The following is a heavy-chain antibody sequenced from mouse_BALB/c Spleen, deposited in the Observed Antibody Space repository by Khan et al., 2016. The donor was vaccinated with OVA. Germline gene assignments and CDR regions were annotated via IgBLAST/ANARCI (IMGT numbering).Heavy chain of an antibody. CDR3: ASDYWIAY. CDR1: GFTFSNYG. CDR2: ISSGDTT. Sequence: EVNVVESGGGLVKPGGSLKLSCAASGFTFSNYGVSWVRQTPEKRLEWVASISSGDTTYYPDSVKGRFTISRANARTILYLQLRRMMSEDTAMYYCASDYWIAYWGQGTLVTVSA. V-gene: IGHV5-6-5*01. J-gene: IGHJ3*01. D-gene: IGHD2-13*01.